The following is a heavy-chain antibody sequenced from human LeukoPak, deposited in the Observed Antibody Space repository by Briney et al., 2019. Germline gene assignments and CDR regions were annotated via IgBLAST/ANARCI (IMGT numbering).Heavy chain of an antibody. J-gene: IGHJ4*02. Sequence: QPGGSLRLSCAASGYTFSSYAMAWVRQAPVKGLEWVSVITDSGINTYYTDSVKGRFTISRDNSKNTLYLQMNSLRAEDTAVYYCAKGTLGSCSGASCYPLDYWGQGTLVTVSS. CDR2: ITDSGINT. CDR1: GYTFSSYA. CDR3: AKGTLGSCSGASCYPLDY. V-gene: IGHV3-23*01. D-gene: IGHD2-15*01.